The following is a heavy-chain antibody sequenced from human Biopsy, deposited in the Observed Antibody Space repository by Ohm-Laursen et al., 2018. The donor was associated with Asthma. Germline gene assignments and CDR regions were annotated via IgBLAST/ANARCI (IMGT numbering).Heavy chain of an antibody. CDR2: INGDGSQK. CDR3: AKERYYDFWSGYPI. CDR1: GFTFGNFW. J-gene: IGHJ3*02. D-gene: IGHD3-3*01. V-gene: IGHV3-7*01. Sequence: GSLRLSCAASGFTFGNFWMSWGRQTPGKGLEWVATINGDGSQKSYVDSVTGRFTISRDNSKNSLHLEMNSLRAEDTAVYYCAKERYYDFWSGYPIWGQGTMVTVSS.